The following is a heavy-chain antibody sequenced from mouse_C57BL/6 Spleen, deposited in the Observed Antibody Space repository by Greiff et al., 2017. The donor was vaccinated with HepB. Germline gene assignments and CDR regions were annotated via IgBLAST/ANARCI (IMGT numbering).Heavy chain of an antibody. CDR1: GYTFTSYW. D-gene: IGHD1-1*01. Sequence: QVQLQQPGAELVMPGASVKLSCKASGYTFTSYWMHWVKQRPGQGLEWIGEIDPSDSYTNYNQKFKGKSTLTVDKSSSTAYMQLSSLTSEDSAVYYCARGSYYRSNNYAMDYWGQGTSVTVSS. V-gene: IGHV1-69*01. CDR3: ARGSYYRSNNYAMDY. CDR2: IDPSDSYT. J-gene: IGHJ4*01.